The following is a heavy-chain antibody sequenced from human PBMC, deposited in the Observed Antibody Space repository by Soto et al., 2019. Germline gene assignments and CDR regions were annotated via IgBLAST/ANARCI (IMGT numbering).Heavy chain of an antibody. CDR1: GFSLSTGGLG. V-gene: IGHV2-5*02. CDR2: IYWDDDK. Sequence: QITLKESGPTLVKPTQTLTLTCTFSGFSLSTGGLGVGWIRQPPGEALEWLALIYWDDDKRYSPSLRSRLTITNDDCKTQVVLIMTNMDPVDTATYYCVHSRCGGDCLRSYSSHYYYGMDVWGQGTTVTVSS. D-gene: IGHD2-21*02. J-gene: IGHJ6*02. CDR3: VHSRCGGDCLRSYSSHYYYGMDV.